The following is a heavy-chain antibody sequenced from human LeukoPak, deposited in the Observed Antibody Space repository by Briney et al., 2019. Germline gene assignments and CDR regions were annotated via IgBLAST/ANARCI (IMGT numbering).Heavy chain of an antibody. CDR3: VRVGDYDSSGYYYDY. CDR1: GFTFSRYG. D-gene: IGHD3-22*01. J-gene: IGHJ4*02. CDR2: ISYDGSSK. V-gene: IGHV3-30*03. Sequence: GGSLRLSCAASGFTFSRYGMHWVRQAPGKGLEWVAVISYDGSSKYYADSVKGRFTISRDNSKNTLYLQMNSLRAEDTAVYYCVRVGDYDSSGYYYDYWGQGTLVTVSS.